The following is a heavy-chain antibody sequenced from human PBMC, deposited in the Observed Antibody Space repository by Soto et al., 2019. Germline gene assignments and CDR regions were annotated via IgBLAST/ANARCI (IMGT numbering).Heavy chain of an antibody. D-gene: IGHD1-26*01. CDR1: GFTFSSYA. J-gene: IGHJ3*02. V-gene: IGHV3-30-3*01. Sequence: QVQLVESGGGVVQPGRSLRLSCAASGFTFSSYAMHWVRQAPGKGLEWVAVISYDGSNKYYADSVKGRFTISRDNSKNTLYLQMNSLRAEDTAVYYCARERGWELHGDAFDIWGQGTMVTVSS. CDR3: ARERGWELHGDAFDI. CDR2: ISYDGSNK.